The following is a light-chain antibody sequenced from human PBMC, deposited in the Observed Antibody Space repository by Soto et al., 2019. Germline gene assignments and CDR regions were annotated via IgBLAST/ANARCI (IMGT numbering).Light chain of an antibody. Sequence: QSVLTQPRSVSGSPGQSVTISCTGTSSDVGGYNYVSWYQQHPGKAPKLMISDVSKRPSRVPDRFFGSKSGNTASLTISGLQAEDEADYYCYSYAGSYTFYVFGTGTKVTVL. CDR3: YSYAGSYTFYV. CDR2: DVS. J-gene: IGLJ1*01. V-gene: IGLV2-11*01. CDR1: SSDVGGYNY.